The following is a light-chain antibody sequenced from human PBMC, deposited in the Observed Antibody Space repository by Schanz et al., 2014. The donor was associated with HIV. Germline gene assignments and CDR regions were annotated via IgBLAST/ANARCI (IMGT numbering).Light chain of an antibody. V-gene: IGLV2-14*03. J-gene: IGLJ1*01. CDR2: EVS. Sequence: SALTQPASVSGSPGQSITISCTGTSSDVGGYNYVSWYQQHPGKAPKLMIYEVSNRPSGVSNRFSGSKSGNTASLTISGLQAEDEADYYCNSYTSSSTLYVFGTGTKLTVL. CDR3: NSYTSSSTLYV. CDR1: SSDVGGYNY.